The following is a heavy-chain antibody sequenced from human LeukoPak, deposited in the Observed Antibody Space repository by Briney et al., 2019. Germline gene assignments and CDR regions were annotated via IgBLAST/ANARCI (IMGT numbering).Heavy chain of an antibody. CDR2: ISGSGGST. D-gene: IGHD5-24*01. CDR3: ARARGRWLPATDFDY. J-gene: IGHJ4*02. CDR1: GFTFSSYA. V-gene: IGHV3-23*01. Sequence: GGSLRLSCAASGFTFSSYAMSWVRQAPGKGLEWVSAISGSGGSTYYADSVKGRFTISRDNSKNTLYLQMNSLRAEDTAVYYCARARGRWLPATDFDYWGQGTLVTVSS.